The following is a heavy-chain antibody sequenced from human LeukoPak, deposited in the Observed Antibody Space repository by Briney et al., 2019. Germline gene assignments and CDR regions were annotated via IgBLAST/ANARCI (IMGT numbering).Heavy chain of an antibody. J-gene: IGHJ1*01. V-gene: IGHV1-69*13. CDR1: GGTFSSYA. CDR3: ARDYRYYDSSGYGAEYFQH. CDR2: IIPIFGTA. D-gene: IGHD3-22*01. Sequence: ASVTVSCKASGGTFSSYAISWVRQAPGQGLEWMGGIIPIFGTANYAQKFQGRVTITADESTSTAYMELSSLRSEDTAVYYCARDYRYYDSSGYGAEYFQHWGQGTLVTVSS.